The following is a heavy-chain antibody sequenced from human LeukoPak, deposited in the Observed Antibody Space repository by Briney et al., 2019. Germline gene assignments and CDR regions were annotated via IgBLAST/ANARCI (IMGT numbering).Heavy chain of an antibody. V-gene: IGHV1-2*02. CDR3: ARIGVRLRYFP. Sequence: ASVKVSCKASGYTFTGYYMHWVRQAPGQGLAWMGGIHPNSGGTNYAQKFQGRVTMTRDTSISAVSMAVSRLSADDTAVYYCARIGVRLRYFPWGQGTLVTVSS. D-gene: IGHD3-9*01. CDR1: GYTFTGYY. CDR2: IHPNSGGT. J-gene: IGHJ5*02.